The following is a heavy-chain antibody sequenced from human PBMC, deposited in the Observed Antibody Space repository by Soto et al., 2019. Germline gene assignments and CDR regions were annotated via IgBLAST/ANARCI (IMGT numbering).Heavy chain of an antibody. V-gene: IGHV1-69*02. D-gene: IGHD2-15*01. CDR3: SRGVASLVDS. CDR2: IVPITGMT. CDR1: GGTFSSYT. J-gene: IGHJ4*02. Sequence: QVQLVQSGAEVKKPGSSVRVSCTPSGGTFSSYTISWVRQAPGQGLEWMGRIVPITGMTRYAQKFQGRLTITAVTSTTTAYLELSSLTSEDSALYFCSRGVASLVDSWGQGTQVTVSS.